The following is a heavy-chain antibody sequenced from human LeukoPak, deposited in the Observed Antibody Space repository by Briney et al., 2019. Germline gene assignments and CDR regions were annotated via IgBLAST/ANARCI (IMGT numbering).Heavy chain of an antibody. CDR2: IHYSGET. Sequence: PSETLSLTCTVSGGSISGYYWSWIRQPPGKGLEWIGYIHYSGETNYNPSLSSRVTIAMDTSKNQFSLNLRSVTAADTAVYYCARDLTFDYWGQGALVTVSP. CDR3: ARDLTFDY. J-gene: IGHJ4*02. V-gene: IGHV4-59*12. CDR1: GGSISGYY.